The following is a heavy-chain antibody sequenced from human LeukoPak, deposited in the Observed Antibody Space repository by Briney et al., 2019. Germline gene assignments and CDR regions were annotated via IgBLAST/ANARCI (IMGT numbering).Heavy chain of an antibody. CDR2: IYWDDNK. D-gene: IGHD4-17*01. CDR3: AHYGDYRFLYYFDH. J-gene: IGHJ4*02. CDR1: VFSLSSSGVG. V-gene: IGHV2-5*02. Sequence: SGPTLVNPTQTLTLTCTFSVFSLSSSGVGVGWIRQPPGKALDWLALIYWDDNKVYSPSLKSRLTITKDTSKNQVVLTMTNMDPVDTATYYCAHYGDYRFLYYFDHWGQGTLVTVSS.